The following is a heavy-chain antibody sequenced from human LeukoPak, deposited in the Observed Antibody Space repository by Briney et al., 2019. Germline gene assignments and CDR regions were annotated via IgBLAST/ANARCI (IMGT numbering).Heavy chain of an antibody. Sequence: GDSLRLSCAASGFTFSSYSMNWVRQAPGKGLEWVSSITGSSTYIHYADSVKGRFTISRDNSKNTLYLQMNSLRAEDTAVYYCAKTRRRRLGELSSTPPLDYWGQGTLVTVSS. J-gene: IGHJ4*02. V-gene: IGHV3-21*04. CDR1: GFTFSSYS. CDR3: AKTRRRRLGELSSTPPLDY. CDR2: ITGSSTYI. D-gene: IGHD3-16*02.